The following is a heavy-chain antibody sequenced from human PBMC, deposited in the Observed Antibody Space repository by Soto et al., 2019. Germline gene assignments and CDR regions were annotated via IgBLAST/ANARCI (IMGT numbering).Heavy chain of an antibody. CDR2: IYNSASI. Sequence: SETLSLTCTVSGGSINSYSWSWILQSPSKGLEWIGYIYNSASINYNPSLKSRVTISLDTPKNQFSLIVSSVTAADTAVYYCARAKGRAAVFSDWFDPWGQGTLVTVSS. CDR1: GGSINSYS. CDR3: ARAKGRAAVFSDWFDP. V-gene: IGHV4-59*01. D-gene: IGHD6-13*01. J-gene: IGHJ5*02.